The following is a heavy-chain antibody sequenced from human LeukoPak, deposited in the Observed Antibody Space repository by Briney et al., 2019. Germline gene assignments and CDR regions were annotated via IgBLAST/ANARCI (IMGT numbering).Heavy chain of an antibody. CDR1: GFTFSNAW. Sequence: GGSLRLSCAASGFTFSNAWMSWVRQAPGKGLEWVSVIYSGGSTYYADSVKGRFTISRDNSKNTLYLQMNSLRAEDTAVYYCASPLGVRGYWGQGTLVTVSS. D-gene: IGHD1-26*01. V-gene: IGHV3-53*01. J-gene: IGHJ4*02. CDR2: IYSGGST. CDR3: ASPLGVRGY.